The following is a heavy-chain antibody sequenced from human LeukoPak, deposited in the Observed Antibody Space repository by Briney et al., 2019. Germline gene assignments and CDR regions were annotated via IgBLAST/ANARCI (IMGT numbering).Heavy chain of an antibody. V-gene: IGHV7-4-1*02. CDR2: INTNTGNP. J-gene: IGHJ6*02. D-gene: IGHD2-2*02. CDR3: ARGADIVVVPAAIEDYYYYGMDV. CDR1: GYTFTSYA. Sequence: ASVKVSCKASGYTFTSYAMNWVRQAPGQGLEWMGWINTNTGNPTYAQGFTGRFVFSLDTSVSTAYLQISSLKAEDTAAYYCARGADIVVVPAAIEDYYYYGMDVWGQGTTVTVSS.